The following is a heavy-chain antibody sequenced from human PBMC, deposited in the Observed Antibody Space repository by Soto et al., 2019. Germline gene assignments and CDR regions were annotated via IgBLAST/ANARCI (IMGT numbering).Heavy chain of an antibody. CDR2: IIPILGIA. CDR3: ARKLDYGDYVLDDAFDI. V-gene: IGHV1-69*02. CDR1: GGTFSSYT. D-gene: IGHD4-17*01. Sequence: ASVKVSCKASGGTFSSYTISWVRQAPGQGLEWMGRIIPILGIANYAQKFQGRVTITADKSTSTAYMELSSLRSEDTAVYYCARKLDYGDYVLDDAFDIWGQGTMVTVSS. J-gene: IGHJ3*02.